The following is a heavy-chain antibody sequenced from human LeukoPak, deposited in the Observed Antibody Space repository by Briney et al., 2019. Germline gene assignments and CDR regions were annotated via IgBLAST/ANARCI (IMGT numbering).Heavy chain of an antibody. J-gene: IGHJ4*02. CDR3: ARRGYSSSWDIPDY. CDR2: IRYDGSNQ. D-gene: IGHD2-2*01. CDR1: GFIFSNYG. V-gene: IGHV3-30*02. Sequence: GGSLRLSCAASGFIFSNYGMHWVRQAPGKGLEWVAFIRYDGSNQYYADSLKGRFTISRDNSKNTLYLQMNSLRAEDTAVYYCARRGYSSSWDIPDYWGQGTLVTVSS.